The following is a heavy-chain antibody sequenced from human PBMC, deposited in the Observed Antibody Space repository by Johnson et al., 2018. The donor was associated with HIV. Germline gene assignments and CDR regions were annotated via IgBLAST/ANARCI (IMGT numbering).Heavy chain of an antibody. CDR3: ARDSVSFDI. CDR2: ISYDGSNK. V-gene: IGHV3-30*19. J-gene: IGHJ3*02. CDR1: GFTVSSNE. D-gene: IGHD5/OR15-5a*01. Sequence: VQLVESGGGVVQPGGSLRLSCAASGFTVSSNEMSWVRQAPGKGLEWVAVISYDGSNKYYADSVKGRFTISRDNSKNTLYLQMNSLRAEDTAVYYCARDSVSFDIWGQGTMVTVSS.